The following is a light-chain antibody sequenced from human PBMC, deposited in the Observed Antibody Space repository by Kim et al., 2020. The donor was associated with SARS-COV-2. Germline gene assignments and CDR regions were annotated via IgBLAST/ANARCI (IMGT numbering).Light chain of an antibody. V-gene: IGLV1-47*01. CDR2: GNS. CDR1: SSTSAVTS. Sequence: GQMVTRACSARSSTSAVTSVYRFLQLPGTAPKLPIYGNSQRPPGVPDRFSPSKSGTSASLAVSGLRSDDEADFYCAAWDDSLSAWVFGGGTQLTVL. J-gene: IGLJ3*02. CDR3: AAWDDSLSAWV.